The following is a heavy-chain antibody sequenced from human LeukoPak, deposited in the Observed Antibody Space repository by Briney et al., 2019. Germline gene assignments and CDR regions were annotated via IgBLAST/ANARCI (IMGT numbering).Heavy chain of an antibody. J-gene: IGHJ4*02. Sequence: QPGRSLRLSCAASGFSFTTYGMHWVRQAPGKGLEWVTFMQYDGSGEYYADSVKGRFTISRDNSKNTLYLQMDSLRGEDTAVYYCAGKAAAYYFVYWGQGTLVTVSS. CDR1: GFSFTTYG. D-gene: IGHD2-2*01. V-gene: IGHV3-30*02. CDR3: AGKAAAYYFVY. CDR2: MQYDGSGE.